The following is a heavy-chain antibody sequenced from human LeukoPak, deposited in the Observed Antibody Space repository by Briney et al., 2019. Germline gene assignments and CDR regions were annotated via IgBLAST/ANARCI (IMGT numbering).Heavy chain of an antibody. V-gene: IGHV4-39*07. J-gene: IGHJ5*02. Sequence: SETLSLTCTVSGGSISTSTYYWGWIRQPPGKGLEWIGSIYYDGSTYCNPSLKSRVTISVDTSKNQFSLKVSSVTAADTAVYYCARTRSTSRQPNWFDPWGQGTLATVSS. CDR1: GGSISTSTYY. D-gene: IGHD2-2*01. CDR2: IYYDGST. CDR3: ARTRSTSRQPNWFDP.